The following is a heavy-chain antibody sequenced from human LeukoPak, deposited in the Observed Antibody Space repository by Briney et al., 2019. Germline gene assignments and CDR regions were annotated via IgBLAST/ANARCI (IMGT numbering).Heavy chain of an antibody. CDR1: GGSLSGFY. J-gene: IGHJ4*02. Sequence: SETLSLTCTVSGGSLSGFYWSWIRQPPGKGLEWIGYVYYGGSTTYNPSLRSRVTILVDTSKNQFSLRLGSVTAADTAVYYCARGYYDRSGSSNPFDSWGQGTLVTVSA. CDR2: VYYGGST. D-gene: IGHD3-22*01. V-gene: IGHV4-59*03. CDR3: ARGYYDRSGSSNPFDS.